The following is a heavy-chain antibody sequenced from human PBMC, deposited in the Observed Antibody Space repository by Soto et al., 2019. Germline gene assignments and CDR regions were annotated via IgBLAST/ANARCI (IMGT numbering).Heavy chain of an antibody. D-gene: IGHD1-26*01. Sequence: GGSLRLSCAASGFTFSGYAMNWVRQAPGKGLEWVSSISGSGNITNYADSVKGRFTIARDNSKNTLYLQMNSLRAEDTAVYYCARGRGSYSFDYWGQGTLVTVSS. J-gene: IGHJ4*02. CDR2: ISGSGNIT. CDR1: GFTFSGYA. CDR3: ARGRGSYSFDY. V-gene: IGHV3-23*01.